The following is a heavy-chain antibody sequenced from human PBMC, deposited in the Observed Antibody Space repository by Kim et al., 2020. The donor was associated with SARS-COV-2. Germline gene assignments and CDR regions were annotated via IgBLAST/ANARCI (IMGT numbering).Heavy chain of an antibody. V-gene: IGHV4-59*01. CDR1: GGSISSYY. CDR2: IYYSGST. D-gene: IGHD3-10*01. J-gene: IGHJ5*02. CDR3: AKLLRFGDVTFLSPWFDP. Sequence: SETLSLTCTVSGGSISSYYWSWIRQPPGKGLEWIGYIYYSGSTNYNPSLKSRVTISVDTSKNQFSLKLSSVTAADTAVYYCAKLLRFGDVTFLSPWFDPWGQGTLVTVSS.